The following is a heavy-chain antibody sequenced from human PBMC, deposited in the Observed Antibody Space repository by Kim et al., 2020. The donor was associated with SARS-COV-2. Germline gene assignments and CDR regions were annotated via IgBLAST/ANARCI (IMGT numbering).Heavy chain of an antibody. D-gene: IGHD3-10*01. CDR1: GFTFSSYW. CDR3: ARTKGVRGVSIDY. CDR2: INSDGSSI. V-gene: IGHV3-74*01. Sequence: GGSLRLSCAASGFTFSSYWMHWVRQAPGKGLVWVSRINSDGSSITYADSVKGRFTISRDNAKNTLYLQMNSLRAEDTAVYYCARTKGVRGVSIDYWGQGTLVTVSS. J-gene: IGHJ4*02.